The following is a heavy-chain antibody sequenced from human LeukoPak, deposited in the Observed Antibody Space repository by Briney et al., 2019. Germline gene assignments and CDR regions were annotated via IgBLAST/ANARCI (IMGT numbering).Heavy chain of an antibody. CDR1: GYSFTSYG. CDR3: ARARHCGGDCLYYFDY. CDR2: IYPGDADT. D-gene: IGHD2-21*02. Sequence: GESLKISCKGSGYSFTSYGIGGVRPMPGKGLEWMGIIYPGDADTRYSPSFQGQVTISADKSISTAYLQWSSLKASDTALYYCARARHCGGDCLYYFDYWGQGPLVPVSS. J-gene: IGHJ4*02. V-gene: IGHV5-51*01.